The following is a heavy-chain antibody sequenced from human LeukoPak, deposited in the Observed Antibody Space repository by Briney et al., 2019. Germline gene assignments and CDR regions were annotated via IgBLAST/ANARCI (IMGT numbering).Heavy chain of an antibody. CDR3: ARLWSYYDSSGYYYEAYWYFDL. D-gene: IGHD3-22*01. CDR1: GGSISSGGYY. Sequence: SQTLSLTCTVSGGSISSGGYYWSWIRQHPGKGLEWIGYIYYSGSTYYNPSLKGRVTISVDASKNQFSLKLSSVTAADTAVYYCARLWSYYDSSGYYYEAYWYFDLWGRGTLVTVSS. CDR2: IYYSGST. V-gene: IGHV4-31*03. J-gene: IGHJ2*01.